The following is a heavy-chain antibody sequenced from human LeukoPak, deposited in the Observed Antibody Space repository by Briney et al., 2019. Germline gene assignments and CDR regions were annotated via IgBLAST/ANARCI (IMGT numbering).Heavy chain of an antibody. CDR1: GGSISSGGYY. J-gene: IGHJ3*02. V-gene: IGHV4-31*03. CDR3: GREGDARLGGGAFDI. Sequence: KPSQTLSLTCTVSGGSISSGGYYWSWIRQHPGKGLEWIGYIYYSGSTYYNPSLKSRVTISVDTSKNQFSLKLGSVTVADTAVYYCGREGDARLGGGAFDIWGQGTMVTVSS. D-gene: IGHD5-24*01. CDR2: IYYSGST.